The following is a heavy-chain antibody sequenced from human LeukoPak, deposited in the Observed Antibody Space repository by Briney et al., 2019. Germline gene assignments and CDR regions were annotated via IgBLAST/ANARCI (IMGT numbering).Heavy chain of an antibody. CDR3: AGGSSWYRGIDY. CDR1: GFTLDDYA. Sequence: QPGGSLRLSCAASGFTLDDYAIHWVRQGPGKGLEWVSGISGSGGSTYYADSVKGRFTISRDTSKNTVYLQMSSLRAEDTAVYYCAGGSSWYRGIDYWGQGTLVTVSS. J-gene: IGHJ4*02. V-gene: IGHV3-23*01. CDR2: ISGSGGST. D-gene: IGHD6-13*01.